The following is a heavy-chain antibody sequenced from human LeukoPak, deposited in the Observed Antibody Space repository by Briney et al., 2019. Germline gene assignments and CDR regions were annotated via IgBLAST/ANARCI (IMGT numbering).Heavy chain of an antibody. CDR1: GFTFSSYW. J-gene: IGHJ1*01. CDR2: IKQDGSEK. V-gene: IGHV3-7*01. Sequence: GGSLRLSCAASGFTFSSYWMSWVRQAPGKGLEWVANIKQDGSEKYYVDSVKGRFTISRDNAKNSLYLQMNSLRAEDTAVYYCASWDSSSSSGFQHWGQGTLVTVSS. D-gene: IGHD6-13*01. CDR3: ASWDSSSSSGFQH.